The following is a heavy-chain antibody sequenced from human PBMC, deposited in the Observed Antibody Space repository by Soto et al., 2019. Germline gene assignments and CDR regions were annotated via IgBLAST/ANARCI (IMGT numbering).Heavy chain of an antibody. CDR3: ARGDYGDSLIYYYYGMDV. CDR2: IWYDGSNK. J-gene: IGHJ6*02. V-gene: IGHV3-33*01. D-gene: IGHD4-17*01. Sequence: QVQLVESGGGVVQPGRSLRLSCAASGFTFSSYGMHWVRQAPGKGLEWVAVIWYDGSNKYYADSVKGRFTISRDNSKNTLYLQMNSLRAEDTAVYYCARGDYGDSLIYYYYGMDVWGQGTTVTVSS. CDR1: GFTFSSYG.